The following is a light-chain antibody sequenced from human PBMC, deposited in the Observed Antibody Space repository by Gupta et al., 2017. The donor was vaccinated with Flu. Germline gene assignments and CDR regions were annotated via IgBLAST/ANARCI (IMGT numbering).Light chain of an antibody. CDR3: SSYTTDNTVFV. CDR1: SSDIGGYDY. CDR2: KDS. J-gene: IGLJ2*01. Sequence: IAISCTGTSSDIGGYDYVSWYQQHPGNAPKLMLLKDSRRPAGISDRFACSRSGTMASLTITVLLAEDEAFDDCSSYTTDNTVFVFGGGTKLTVL. V-gene: IGLV2-14*01.